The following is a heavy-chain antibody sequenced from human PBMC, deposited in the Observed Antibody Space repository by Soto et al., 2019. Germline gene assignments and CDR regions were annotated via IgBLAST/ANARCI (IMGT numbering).Heavy chain of an antibody. Sequence: QLQLQESGPGLVKPSETLSLTCTVSGGSISSSDFYWVWLRQPPGKGLDFIGSMYYSGTTYYSPSLKNRITISVDTAKNQFSLKLISVTAADTAVYYCAVVDSTGNWFDPWGQGALVTVSS. CDR2: MYYSGTT. D-gene: IGHD3-22*01. J-gene: IGHJ5*02. CDR1: GGSISSSDFY. V-gene: IGHV4-39*01. CDR3: AVVDSTGNWFDP.